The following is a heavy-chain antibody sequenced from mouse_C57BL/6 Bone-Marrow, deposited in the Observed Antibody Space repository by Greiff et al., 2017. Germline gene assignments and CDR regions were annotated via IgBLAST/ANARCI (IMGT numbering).Heavy chain of an antibody. CDR1: GYTFTSYW. D-gene: IGHD1-1*01. V-gene: IGHV1-64*01. Sequence: QVHVKQPGAELVKPGASVKLSCKASGYTFTSYWMHWVKQRPGQGLEWIGMIHPNSGSTNYNEKFKSKATLTVDTSSSTAYMQLSSLTSEDSAVYYCARECYYYGSSLDYWGQGTTLTVSS. J-gene: IGHJ2*01. CDR3: ARECYYYGSSLDY. CDR2: IHPNSGST.